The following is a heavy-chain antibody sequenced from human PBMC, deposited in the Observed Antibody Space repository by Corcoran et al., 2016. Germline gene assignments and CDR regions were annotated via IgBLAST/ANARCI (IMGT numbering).Heavy chain of an antibody. D-gene: IGHD3-3*01. CDR1: GGSISSSSYY. CDR2: IYYSGST. CDR3: ARPVSSGYDFWSGYSTYFDY. J-gene: IGHJ4*02. V-gene: IGHV4-39*01. Sequence: QLQLQESGPGLVKPSETLSPTCTVSGGSISSSSYYWGWIRQPPGKGLEWIGRIYYSGSTYYNPSLKSRVTISVDTSKNQFSLKLSSVTAADTAVYYCARPVSSGYDFWSGYSTYFDYWGQGTLVTVSS.